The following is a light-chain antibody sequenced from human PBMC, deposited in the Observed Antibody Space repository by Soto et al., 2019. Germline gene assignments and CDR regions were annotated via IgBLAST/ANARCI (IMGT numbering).Light chain of an antibody. CDR1: SFNIGDNA. Sequence: QSVLTQPPSVAEAPRQRVTISWSGSSFNIGDNAVNWYQQFPGKAPKLLIYYDDLLPSGVSDRFSGSKSGTSASLVISGLQSDDEADYYCSAWDDTLNGFVFGTGTKLTVL. V-gene: IGLV1-36*01. J-gene: IGLJ1*01. CDR2: YDD. CDR3: SAWDDTLNGFV.